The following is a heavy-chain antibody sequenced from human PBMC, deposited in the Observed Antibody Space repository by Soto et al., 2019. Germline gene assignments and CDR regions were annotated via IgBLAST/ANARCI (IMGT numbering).Heavy chain of an antibody. Sequence: SLRLSCAASGFTFSSYGMHWVRQAPGKGLEWVAVIWYDGSNKYFADSVKGRFTISRDISKNTFFLKMNSLRAEDMVVYYCARVESFNYYYYGMDVWGQGTTVTVSS. V-gene: IGHV3-33*01. J-gene: IGHJ6*02. CDR1: GFTFSSYG. CDR3: ARVESFNYYYYGMDV. CDR2: IWYDGSNK.